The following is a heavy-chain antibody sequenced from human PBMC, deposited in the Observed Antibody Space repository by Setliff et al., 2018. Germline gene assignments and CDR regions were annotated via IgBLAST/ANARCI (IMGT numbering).Heavy chain of an antibody. CDR3: ARIDYGGNSVHFDY. V-gene: IGHV1-18*01. Sequence: GASVKVSCKTSGYPFTNYGLSGVRQAPGQGLEWMGWISGHNGDTKLAQNFQGRVTVTTDTSTNTAYMELRSLRSDDTAMYYCARIDYGGNSVHFDYWGQGMLVTVSS. CDR1: GYPFTNYG. J-gene: IGHJ4*02. CDR2: ISGHNGDT. D-gene: IGHD4-17*01.